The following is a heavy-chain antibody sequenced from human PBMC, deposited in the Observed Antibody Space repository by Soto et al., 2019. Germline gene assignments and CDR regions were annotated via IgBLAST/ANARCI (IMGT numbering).Heavy chain of an antibody. CDR1: GFTFSDYY. CDR3: ARDGGNYDFWSGTPPFNYYMDV. J-gene: IGHJ6*03. Sequence: GGSLRLSCAASGFTFSDYYMSWIRQAPGKGLEWVSYISSSGSTIYYADSVKGRFTISMDNAKNSLYLQMNSLRAEDTAVYYCARDGGNYDFWSGTPPFNYYMDVWGKGTTVTVSS. CDR2: ISSSGSTI. D-gene: IGHD3-3*01. V-gene: IGHV3-11*01.